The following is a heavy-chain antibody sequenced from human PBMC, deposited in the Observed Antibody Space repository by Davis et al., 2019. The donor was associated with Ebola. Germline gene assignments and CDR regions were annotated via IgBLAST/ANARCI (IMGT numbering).Heavy chain of an antibody. D-gene: IGHD1-1*01. CDR2: ISGNGGST. J-gene: IGHJ3*02. CDR3: AKRDERWEIQRDVFDI. CDR1: GFTFASYD. V-gene: IGHV3-23*01. Sequence: GESLKISCAASGFTFASYDMTWVRQAPGKGLEWVSVISGNGGSTYYADSVKGRFTISRDNSKNTLFLQMNSLRAEDTAVYYCAKRDERWEIQRDVFDIWGQGTMVTVSS.